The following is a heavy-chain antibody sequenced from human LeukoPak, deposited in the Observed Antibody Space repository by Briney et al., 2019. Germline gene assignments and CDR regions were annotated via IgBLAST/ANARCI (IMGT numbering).Heavy chain of an antibody. V-gene: IGHV1-2*06. Sequence: ASVNVSCKASGYTFTGYYMHWVRQAPGQGLEWMGRINPNSGGTNYAQKFQGRVTMTRDTSISTAYMELSRLRSDDTAVYYCARVEATIFGVDRDDYWGQGTLVTVSS. CDR3: ARVEATIFGVDRDDY. D-gene: IGHD3-3*01. CDR2: INPNSGGT. J-gene: IGHJ4*02. CDR1: GYTFTGYY.